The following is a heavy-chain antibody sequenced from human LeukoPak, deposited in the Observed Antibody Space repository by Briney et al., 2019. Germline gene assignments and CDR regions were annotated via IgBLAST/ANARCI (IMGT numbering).Heavy chain of an antibody. V-gene: IGHV4-59*08. Sequence: PSETLSLTCTVSGGSISSYYWSWIRQPPGKGLDWIGYIYYSGSTNYNPSLKSRVTISVDTSKNQFSLKLSSVTAADTAVYYCARHSGYSSGWYGHWGQGTLVTVSS. CDR1: GGSISSYY. J-gene: IGHJ5*02. CDR3: ARHSGYSSGWYGH. CDR2: IYYSGST. D-gene: IGHD6-19*01.